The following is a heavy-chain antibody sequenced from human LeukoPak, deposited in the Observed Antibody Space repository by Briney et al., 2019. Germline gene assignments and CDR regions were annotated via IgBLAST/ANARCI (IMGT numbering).Heavy chain of an antibody. Sequence: PGTSLTLSCEASGFTFSHFGMHWVRQAPGKGLEWVAVIWSDATNRYYADSVKGRFTISRDNFKRTVSLEMNNLRAEDTAVYYCAKDAQRGSDYSNSLEYWGQGSLVIVSS. CDR1: GFTFSHFG. V-gene: IGHV3-33*06. J-gene: IGHJ4*02. CDR2: IWSDATNR. D-gene: IGHD4-11*01. CDR3: AKDAQRGSDYSNSLEY.